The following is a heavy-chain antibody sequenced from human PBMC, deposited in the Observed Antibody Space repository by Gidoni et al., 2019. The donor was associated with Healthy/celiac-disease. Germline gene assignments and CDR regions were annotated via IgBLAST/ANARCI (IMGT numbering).Heavy chain of an antibody. CDR1: GYSISRGYY. J-gene: IGHJ5*02. V-gene: IGHV4-38-2*02. CDR3: ARDLYSSSAVPRNWFDP. D-gene: IGHD6-6*01. CDR2: IYHSGST. Sequence: QVQLQESGPGRGKPSETLSLTCAVPGYSISRGYYGGWIRQPPGKGLEWIGSIYHSGSTYYNPSLKSRVTISVDTSKTPFSLKLSSVTAADTAVYYCARDLYSSSAVPRNWFDPWGQGTLVTVSS.